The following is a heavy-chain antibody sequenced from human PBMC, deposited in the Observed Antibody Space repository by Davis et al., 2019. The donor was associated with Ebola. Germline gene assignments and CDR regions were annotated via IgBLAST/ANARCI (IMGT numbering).Heavy chain of an antibody. CDR2: ISPYNGDT. Sequence: ASVKVSCKASGYTFIRNGVNWVRQAPGKGLEWMGWISPYNGDTNYAQNLQDRLTLTADTSTGTGYMELRSLRPDDTAVYYCAGDSSPLTAGVWGQGTTVTVSS. D-gene: IGHD1-14*01. J-gene: IGHJ6*02. CDR1: GYTFIRNG. V-gene: IGHV1-18*01. CDR3: AGDSSPLTAGV.